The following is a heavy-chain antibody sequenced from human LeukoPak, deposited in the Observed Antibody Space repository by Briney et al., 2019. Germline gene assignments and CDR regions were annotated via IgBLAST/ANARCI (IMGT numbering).Heavy chain of an antibody. CDR2: IYYSWST. D-gene: IGHD2-15*01. Sequence: SETLSLTCTVSGGSISSYYWSWIRQPPGKGLEWIGYIYYSWSTNYNPSLKSRVTISVDTSKNQFSLKLSSVTAADTAVYYCARSVEGYCSGGSCYSYYYYMDVWGKGTTVTVSS. J-gene: IGHJ6*03. CDR1: GGSISSYY. V-gene: IGHV4-59*01. CDR3: ARSVEGYCSGGSCYSYYYYMDV.